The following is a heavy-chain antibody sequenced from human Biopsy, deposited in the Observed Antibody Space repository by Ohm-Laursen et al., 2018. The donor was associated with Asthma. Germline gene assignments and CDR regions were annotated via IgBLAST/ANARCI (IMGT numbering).Heavy chain of an antibody. Sequence: VSVKVSCKISGYSLTDLSMHWVRQAPGQGLEWMGGHDHEEGGTVNARRFQGRVTMTEDTSTDTAYMELSSPSSDDTAVYYCASDFPKDYVRYNFQFWGQGTLVTVSS. J-gene: IGHJ4*02. D-gene: IGHD4-17*01. CDR3: ASDFPKDYVRYNFQF. CDR1: GYSLTDLS. V-gene: IGHV1-24*01. CDR2: HDHEEGGT.